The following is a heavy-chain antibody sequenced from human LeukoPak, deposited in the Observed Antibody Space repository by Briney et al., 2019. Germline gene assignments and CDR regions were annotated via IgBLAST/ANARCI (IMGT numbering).Heavy chain of an antibody. CDR2: IYWDDDK. Sequence: TLSLTCTVSGGSISSGGYYWSWIRQPPGKALEWLALIYWDDDKRYSPSLKSRLTITKDTSKNQVVLTMTNMDPVDTATYYCAHRRGTDSSGYYEHDAFDIWGQGTMVTVSS. CDR3: AHRRGTDSSGYYEHDAFDI. D-gene: IGHD3-22*01. CDR1: GGSISSGGYY. V-gene: IGHV2-5*08. J-gene: IGHJ3*02.